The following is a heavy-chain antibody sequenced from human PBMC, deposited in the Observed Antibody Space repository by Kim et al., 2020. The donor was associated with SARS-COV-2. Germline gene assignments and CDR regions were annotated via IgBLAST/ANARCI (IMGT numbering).Heavy chain of an antibody. CDR3: ARITLGDDYETSGYSRPHP. J-gene: IGHJ5*02. CDR2: ISSSGSTI. V-gene: IGHV3-48*03. Sequence: GSLRLSCAASGFTFSRYEMNWVRQAPGKGLEWVSYISSSGSTIYYADSVKGRFTISRDNAKNSLYLQMNSLRAEDTAIYYCARITLGDDYETSGYSRPHPWGQGTLVTVSS. CDR1: GFTFSRYE. D-gene: IGHD3-22*01.